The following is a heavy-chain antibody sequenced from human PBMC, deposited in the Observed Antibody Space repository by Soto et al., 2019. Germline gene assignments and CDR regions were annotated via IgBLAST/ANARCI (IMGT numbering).Heavy chain of an antibody. D-gene: IGHD3-3*01. CDR1: GYTFTSYG. CDR2: ISAYNGNT. Sequence: ASVKVSCKASGYTFTSYGISWVRQAPGQGLEWMGWISAYNGNTNYAQKLQGRVTMTTDTSTSTAYMELRSLRSDDTAVYYCARVYDFWRGYYYGFDPWGQGTVVTVSS. J-gene: IGHJ5*02. CDR3: ARVYDFWRGYYYGFDP. V-gene: IGHV1-18*01.